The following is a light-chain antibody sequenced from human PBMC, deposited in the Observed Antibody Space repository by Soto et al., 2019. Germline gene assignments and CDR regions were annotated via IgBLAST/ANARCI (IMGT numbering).Light chain of an antibody. CDR3: SSYAGSHTYEV. J-gene: IGLJ3*02. CDR1: SSDVGAYDF. Sequence: QSVLTQPRSVSGSLGQSVTISCTGTSSDVGAYDFVSWYQQNPGKAPRLIIFDVIKRPSGVPDRLSGSKSGNTASLTISGLQSEDEADYHCSSYAGSHTYEVFGGGTKVTVL. V-gene: IGLV2-11*01. CDR2: DVI.